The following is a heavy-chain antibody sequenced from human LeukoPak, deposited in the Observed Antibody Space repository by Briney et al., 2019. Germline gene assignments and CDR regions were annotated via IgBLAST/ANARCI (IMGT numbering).Heavy chain of an antibody. Sequence: PGGSLRLSCAASGFTFSSYAMSWVRQAPGKGLEWVSAISGSGGSTYYADSVKGRFTISRDNSKNTLYLQMNGLRAEDTAVYYCAKDPSEYYGMDVWGQGTTVTVSS. J-gene: IGHJ6*02. CDR2: ISGSGGST. CDR1: GFTFSSYA. CDR3: AKDPSEYYGMDV. V-gene: IGHV3-23*01.